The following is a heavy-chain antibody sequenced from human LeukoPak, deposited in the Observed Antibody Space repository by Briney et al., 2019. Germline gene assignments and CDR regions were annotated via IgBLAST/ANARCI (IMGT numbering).Heavy chain of an antibody. CDR1: GFTFSSYA. D-gene: IGHD3-10*01. Sequence: GRSLRLSCAASGFTFSSYAIHWVRQAPGKGLEWVSSISSSSSYIYYADSVKGRFTISRDNAKNSLYLQMNSLRAEDTAVYYCASNYGSGSYPFDYWGQGTLVTVSS. J-gene: IGHJ4*02. CDR3: ASNYGSGSYPFDY. V-gene: IGHV3-21*01. CDR2: ISSSSSYI.